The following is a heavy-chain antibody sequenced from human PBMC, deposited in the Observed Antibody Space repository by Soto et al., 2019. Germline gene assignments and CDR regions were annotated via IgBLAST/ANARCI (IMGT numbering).Heavy chain of an antibody. J-gene: IGHJ4*02. V-gene: IGHV4-38-2*01. CDR2: THHSGST. Sequence: SETLSLTCAVSGFSISSGHYWGWMRQPPGKGLEWIGSTHHSGSTYYSTSLKSRVTISVDTSKNQVPLKLSSVTAADTALYYCATHFYGAYVVDFWGQGTLVTVSS. CDR3: ATHFYGAYVVDF. CDR1: GFSISSGHY. D-gene: IGHD4-17*01.